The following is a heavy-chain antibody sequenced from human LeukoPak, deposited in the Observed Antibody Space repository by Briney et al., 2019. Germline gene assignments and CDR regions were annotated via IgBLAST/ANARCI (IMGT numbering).Heavy chain of an antibody. CDR3: ARSTITFGGVIVPKDFDY. V-gene: IGHV1-69*04. Sequence: SVKVSCKASGGTFSSYAISWVRQAPGQGLEWMGRIIPILGIANYAQKFQGRVTITADKSTSTAYMELSSLRSEDTAVYYCARSTITFGGVIVPKDFDYWGQGTLVTVSS. CDR1: GGTFSSYA. D-gene: IGHD3-16*02. J-gene: IGHJ4*02. CDR2: IIPILGIA.